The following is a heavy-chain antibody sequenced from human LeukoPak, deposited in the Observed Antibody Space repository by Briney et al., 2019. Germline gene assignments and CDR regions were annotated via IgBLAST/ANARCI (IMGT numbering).Heavy chain of an antibody. CDR3: ASLYGGNLDTDY. CDR2: ISSTSTYI. Sequence: GGSLRLSCAASGFSFSNYTMNWVRQAPGKGLEWVSSISSTSTYIYYADSVKGRFTISRDNAKNSLYLQMNSLRAEDTAVYYCASLYGGNLDTDYWGQGTLVTVSS. D-gene: IGHD4-23*01. V-gene: IGHV3-21*01. J-gene: IGHJ4*02. CDR1: GFSFSNYT.